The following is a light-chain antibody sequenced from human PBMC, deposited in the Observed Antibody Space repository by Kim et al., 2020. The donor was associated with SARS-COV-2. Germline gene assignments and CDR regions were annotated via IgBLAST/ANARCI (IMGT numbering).Light chain of an antibody. CDR2: GKN. CDR1: SLRSYY. J-gene: IGLJ3*02. CDR3: NSRDSSGNHLV. Sequence: SSELTQDPAVSVALGQTGRITCQGDSLRSYYASWYQQKPGRAPVLVIYGKNNRPSGIPDRFSGSSPGNTASLTITGAQAEDEADYYCNSRDSSGNHLVFG. V-gene: IGLV3-19*01.